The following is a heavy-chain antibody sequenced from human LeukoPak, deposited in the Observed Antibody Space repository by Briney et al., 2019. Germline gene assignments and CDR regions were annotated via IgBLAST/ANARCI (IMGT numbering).Heavy chain of an antibody. CDR1: GGSISSSTW. CDR2: IYHSGST. D-gene: IGHD4-17*01. CDR3: AGNPGSDYPEW. V-gene: IGHV4-4*02. J-gene: IGHJ4*02. Sequence: SETLSLTCAVSGGSISSSTWWSWVRQPPGKGLEWIGEIYHSGSTNYNPSLKSRVTISVDKSKNQFSLKLSSVTAADTAVYYCAGNPGSDYPEWWGQGTLVTVSS.